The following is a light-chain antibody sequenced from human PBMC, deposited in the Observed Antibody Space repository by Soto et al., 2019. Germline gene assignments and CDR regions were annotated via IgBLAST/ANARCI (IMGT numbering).Light chain of an antibody. J-gene: IGKJ1*01. CDR2: DAS. Sequence: IQMTQSPSTLSAYVGAIVTITCRASQSISSWLAWYQQKPGKAPKLLLYDASTLQSGVPSRFSGSRSGTDCTLTISRLHPDDVTTYYCQQYNTYPWTFVQGTKVDIK. V-gene: IGKV1-5*01. CDR1: QSISSW. CDR3: QQYNTYPWT.